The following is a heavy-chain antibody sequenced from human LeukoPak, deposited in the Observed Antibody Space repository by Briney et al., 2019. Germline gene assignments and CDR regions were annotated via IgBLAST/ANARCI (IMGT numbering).Heavy chain of an antibody. CDR1: GGSFSGYY. D-gene: IGHD6-13*01. V-gene: IGHV4-34*01. CDR3: ARVGSSSWKGFDP. CDR2: INHSGST. J-gene: IGHJ5*02. Sequence: PSETLSLTCAVYGGSFSGYYWSWIRQPPGKGLEWIGEINHSGSTNYNPSLKSRVTISVDTSKNQFSLKLSPVTAADTAVYYCARVGSSSWKGFDPWGQGTLVTVSS.